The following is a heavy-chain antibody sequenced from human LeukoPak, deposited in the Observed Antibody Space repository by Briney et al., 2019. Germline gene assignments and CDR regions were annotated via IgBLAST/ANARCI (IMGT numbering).Heavy chain of an antibody. Sequence: GGSLRLSCAASGFTFSSYAMSWVRQAPGKGLEWVSAISGSGGSTYYADSVKGRFTISRDNSKNTLYLQMNSLRAEDTAVYYCAKARDYGGKVYYFDYWGQGTLVTVSS. V-gene: IGHV3-23*01. CDR3: AKARDYGGKVYYFDY. CDR1: GFTFSSYA. CDR2: ISGSGGST. J-gene: IGHJ4*02. D-gene: IGHD4-23*01.